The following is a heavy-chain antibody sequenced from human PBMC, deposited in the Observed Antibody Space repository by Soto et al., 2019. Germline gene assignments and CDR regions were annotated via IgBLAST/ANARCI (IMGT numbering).Heavy chain of an antibody. Sequence: PGESLKISCQASGYTFIYFCVAWVRQVPWKGLEWMGVIYPGASDIRYSPSFEGHVTISADKSTNTAYLQWSSLEAADTAIYYCARQGTSRGSDYAAFDSWGQGTLATVPS. CDR1: GYTFIYFC. V-gene: IGHV5-51*01. D-gene: IGHD3-10*01. CDR2: IYPGASDI. J-gene: IGHJ4*02. CDR3: ARQGTSRGSDYAAFDS.